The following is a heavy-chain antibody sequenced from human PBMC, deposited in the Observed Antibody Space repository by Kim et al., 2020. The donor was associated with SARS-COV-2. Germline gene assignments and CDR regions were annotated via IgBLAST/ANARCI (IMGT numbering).Heavy chain of an antibody. Sequence: ASVKVSCKASGYTFTSYAMNWVRQAPGQGLEWMGWINTNTGNPTYAQGFTGRFVFSLDTSVSTAYLQISSLKAEDTAVYYFARGATIIAVAGTDYWGQGTLVTVSS. CDR1: GYTFTSYA. V-gene: IGHV7-4-1*02. D-gene: IGHD6-19*01. J-gene: IGHJ4*02. CDR3: ARGATIIAVAGTDY. CDR2: INTNTGNP.